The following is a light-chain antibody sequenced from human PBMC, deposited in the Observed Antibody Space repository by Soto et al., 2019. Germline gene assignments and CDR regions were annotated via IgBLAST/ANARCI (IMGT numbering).Light chain of an antibody. CDR1: SSDVGGYNY. Sequence: QSALTQPASVSGSPGQSITISCTGTSSDVGGYNYVSWYQQYPGKAPKLMIYEVNNRPSGISNRFSGSKSGNTASLTISGLQAEDEDDYYCSSYTASNTPSVFGTGTKVTVL. CDR2: EVN. CDR3: SSYTASNTPSV. J-gene: IGLJ1*01. V-gene: IGLV2-14*01.